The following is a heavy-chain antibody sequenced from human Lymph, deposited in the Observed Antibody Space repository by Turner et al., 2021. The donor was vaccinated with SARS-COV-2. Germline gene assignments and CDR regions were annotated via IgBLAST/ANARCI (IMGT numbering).Heavy chain of an antibody. CDR1: GGTFSSYA. V-gene: IGHV1-69*04. CDR2: IIPILGIA. D-gene: IGHD1-26*01. Sequence: QVQLVQSGAEVKKPGSSVKVYCMASGGTFSSYAINWVRQAPGQGLEWMGRIIPILGIANYAQKFQGRVTITADKSTSTAYMELSSLRSEDTAVYYCARGRLDSFGGGYYSWFDPWGQGTLVTVSS. CDR3: ARGRLDSFGGGYYSWFDP. J-gene: IGHJ5*02.